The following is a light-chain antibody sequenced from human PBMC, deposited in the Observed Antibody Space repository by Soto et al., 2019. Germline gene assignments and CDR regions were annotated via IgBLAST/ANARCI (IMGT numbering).Light chain of an antibody. CDR1: QSVISN. Sequence: EIVMTQSPATLSMSPGEKVTLSCRASQSVISNLAWNQQKPGQAPRLLIYGASTRATGVPDRFSGSGSGTEFTLTISSLQSEDFEVYYCQQYNKWPWTFGQGTKVEIK. J-gene: IGKJ1*01. V-gene: IGKV3-15*01. CDR2: GAS. CDR3: QQYNKWPWT.